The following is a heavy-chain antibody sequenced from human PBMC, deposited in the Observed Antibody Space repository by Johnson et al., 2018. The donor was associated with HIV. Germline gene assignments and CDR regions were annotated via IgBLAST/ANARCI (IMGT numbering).Heavy chain of an antibody. V-gene: IGHV3-30*03. D-gene: IGHD1-26*01. CDR1: GFTFSSYV. Sequence: QVQLVESGGGLIQPGGSLRLSCAASGFTFSSYVMHWVRQAPGKGLEWVAIISFDGSNKYYTDSVKGRFTISRDNSKNTLYLQMNSLRAEDTALYYCARIPSSWGLLGDAFDIWGQGTMVTVSS. CDR2: ISFDGSNK. J-gene: IGHJ3*02. CDR3: ARIPSSWGLLGDAFDI.